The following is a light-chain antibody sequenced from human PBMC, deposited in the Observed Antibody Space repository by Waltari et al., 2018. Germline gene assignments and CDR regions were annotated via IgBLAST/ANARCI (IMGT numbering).Light chain of an antibody. Sequence: DIVMTQSPDSLAVSLGERATINCKSSQSVLYSSNNKNYLAWYQQKPGQPPKLLIYLASTRESGVPDRFSGSGSGTDFTLTISSLLAEDVALYYCQQYYTTPPTFGPGTKVDIK. V-gene: IGKV4-1*01. CDR3: QQYYTTPPT. CDR2: LAS. J-gene: IGKJ3*01. CDR1: QSVLYSSNNKNY.